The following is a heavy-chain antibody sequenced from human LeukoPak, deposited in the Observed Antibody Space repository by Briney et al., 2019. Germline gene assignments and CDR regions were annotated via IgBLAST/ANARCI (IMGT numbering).Heavy chain of an antibody. CDR2: IRSSRSYI. CDR1: GFTLSSLS. D-gene: IGHD6-6*01. Sequence: GGSLRLSWAASGFTLSSLSMNWVRQAPGEGPEWVSSIRSSRSYIYYADSVQGPFTISRDNAKHALYLQRNALRAEDTAVYYCARHIECSSSARDYWGQGTLVTVSS. CDR3: ARHIECSSSARDY. V-gene: IGHV3-21*01. J-gene: IGHJ4*02.